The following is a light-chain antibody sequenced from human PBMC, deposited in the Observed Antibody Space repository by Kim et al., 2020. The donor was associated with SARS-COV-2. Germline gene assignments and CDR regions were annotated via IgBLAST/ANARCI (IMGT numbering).Light chain of an antibody. Sequence: VSPGERATLSCRASQSVGASLAWYQQKYGQAPRLLIYGASMRATGIPDRFSGSGSATEFTLTISSLQSEDFALYYCQQYINWPLTFGGGTKVDIK. CDR1: QSVGAS. V-gene: IGKV3-15*01. CDR3: QQYINWPLT. J-gene: IGKJ4*01. CDR2: GAS.